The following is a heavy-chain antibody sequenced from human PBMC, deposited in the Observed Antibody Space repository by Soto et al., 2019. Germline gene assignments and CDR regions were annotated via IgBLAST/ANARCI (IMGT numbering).Heavy chain of an antibody. CDR2: ISYDGSNK. Sequence: QVQLVESGGGVVQPGRSLRLSCAAFGFTFSTYAMHWVRQAPGKGLEWVAVISYDGSNKYYADSVKGRFTISNDNSKNTLYLQMNSLRGEDTDVYYCARDGPRRGFDIWGQGTVVTVSS. CDR1: GFTFSTYA. V-gene: IGHV3-30-3*01. CDR3: ARDGPRRGFDI. J-gene: IGHJ3*02.